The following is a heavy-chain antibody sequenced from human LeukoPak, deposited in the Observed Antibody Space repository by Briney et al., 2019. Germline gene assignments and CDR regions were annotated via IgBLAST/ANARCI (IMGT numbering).Heavy chain of an antibody. CDR3: ARVRDSSGYYLGAFDV. Sequence: SETLSLTCTVSNGSISSNHWSWIRQAAGKGLEWIGRISNSGSTNYNPSLKSRVTMSIDTSKNQFSLRLSSVTAADTAAYYCARVRDSSGYYLGAFDVWGQGTKVTVSS. D-gene: IGHD3-22*01. V-gene: IGHV4-4*07. J-gene: IGHJ3*01. CDR2: ISNSGST. CDR1: NGSISSNH.